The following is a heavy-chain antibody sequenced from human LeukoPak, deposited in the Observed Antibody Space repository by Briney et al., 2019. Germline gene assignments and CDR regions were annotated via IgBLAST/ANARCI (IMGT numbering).Heavy chain of an antibody. CDR2: IYPGDSDT. V-gene: IGHV5-51*01. Sequence: PGESLKISCKGSGYSFTTYWIAWVRQMPGKGLETMGIIYPGDSDTRNSPSFQGQVTISADKSISTAYLQWSSLKASDTAMYYCARAYGDNEPFDYWGQGTLVTVSS. D-gene: IGHD4-17*01. CDR3: ARAYGDNEPFDY. J-gene: IGHJ4*02. CDR1: GYSFTTYW.